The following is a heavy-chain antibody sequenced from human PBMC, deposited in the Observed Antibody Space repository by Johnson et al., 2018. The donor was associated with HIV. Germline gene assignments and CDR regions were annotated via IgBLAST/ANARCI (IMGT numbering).Heavy chain of an antibody. Sequence: QVQLVESGGGVVQPGRSLRLSCAASGFTFSSYAMHWVRQAPGKGLEWVAVISYDGSNKYYADSVKGRFTISRDNSKNPLYLQMNSLRAEDTAVYYCARDWSNFWSGSRAFDIWGQGTMVTVSS. V-gene: IGHV3-30-3*01. D-gene: IGHD3-3*01. J-gene: IGHJ3*02. CDR3: ARDWSNFWSGSRAFDI. CDR1: GFTFSSYA. CDR2: ISYDGSNK.